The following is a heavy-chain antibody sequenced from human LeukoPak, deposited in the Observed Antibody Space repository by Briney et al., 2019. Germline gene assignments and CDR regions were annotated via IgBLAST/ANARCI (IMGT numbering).Heavy chain of an antibody. CDR3: ARVDLLGYDY. D-gene: IGHD1-26*01. V-gene: IGHV3-64*01. CDR2: ISSNGGST. J-gene: IGHJ4*02. Sequence: GGSLRLSCAASGFTFSSYAMHWVRQAPGKGLEYVSAISSNGGSTLYANSVKGRLTISRDNSKNTLYLQMGSLRAEDMAVYYCARVDLLGYDYWGQGTLVTVSS. CDR1: GFTFSSYA.